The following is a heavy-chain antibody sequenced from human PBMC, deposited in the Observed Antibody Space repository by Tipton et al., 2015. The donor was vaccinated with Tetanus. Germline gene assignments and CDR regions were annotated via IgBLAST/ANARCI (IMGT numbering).Heavy chain of an antibody. CDR1: GYIFNNYW. CDR2: IYPGDSDT. CDR3: ARAHCAGGVCNFDF. J-gene: IGHJ4*02. D-gene: IGHD2-8*02. Sequence: QLVQSGGEVKKPGESLKISCKGSGYIFNNYWIGWVRQKPGKGLEWMGIIYPGDSDTRYSPSFQGQVTISVDKSITTAYLQWSSLKASDTSMFYCARAHCAGGVCNFDFWGRGALVTVAS. V-gene: IGHV5-51*01.